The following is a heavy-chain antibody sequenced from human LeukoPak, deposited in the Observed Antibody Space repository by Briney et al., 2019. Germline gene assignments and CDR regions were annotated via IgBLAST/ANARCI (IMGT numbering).Heavy chain of an antibody. Sequence: GGSLRLSCAASGFTFDDYAMHWVRQAPGKGLEWVSGISWNSGSIGYADSVKGRFTISRDNAKNSLYLQMNSLRAKDTAVYYCASTYYDFWSGYSPSYYFDYWGQGTLVTVSS. J-gene: IGHJ4*02. V-gene: IGHV3-9*01. CDR1: GFTFDDYA. D-gene: IGHD3-3*01. CDR3: ASTYYDFWSGYSPSYYFDY. CDR2: ISWNSGSI.